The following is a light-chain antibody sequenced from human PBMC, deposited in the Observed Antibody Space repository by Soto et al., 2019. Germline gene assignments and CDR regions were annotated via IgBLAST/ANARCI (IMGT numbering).Light chain of an antibody. CDR1: QSVGSN. V-gene: IGKV3-15*01. J-gene: IGKJ1*01. Sequence: ETVMTQSPATLSVSPGERATLSCRASQSVGSNLAWYQQKPGQAPRLLISGASTRATGIPARFSGSGSGTKFTLTITSLQSEDFAVYYCQQYNNWPPWTFGQGTKVEIK. CDR2: GAS. CDR3: QQYNNWPPWT.